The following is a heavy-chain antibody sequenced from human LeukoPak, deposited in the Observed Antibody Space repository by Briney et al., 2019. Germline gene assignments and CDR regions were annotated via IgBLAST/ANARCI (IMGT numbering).Heavy chain of an antibody. CDR2: IKSKTDGGTT. V-gene: IGHV3-15*01. J-gene: IGHJ4*02. D-gene: IGHD3-3*01. Sequence: PGGSLRLSCAASGFTFSNAWMSRVRQAPGKGLEWVGRIKSKTDGGTTDYAAPVKGRFTISRDDSKNTLYLQMNSLKTENTAVYYCTTGDYDFWSGYRDYWGQGTLVTVSS. CDR3: TTGDYDFWSGYRDY. CDR1: GFTFSNAW.